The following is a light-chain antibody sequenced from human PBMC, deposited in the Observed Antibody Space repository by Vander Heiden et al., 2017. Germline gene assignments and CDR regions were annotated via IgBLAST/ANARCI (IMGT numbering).Light chain of an antibody. CDR3: QVWDSNPEHPVQV. V-gene: IGLV3-21*02. J-gene: IGLJ2*01. CDR1: NIGRTR. CDR2: GDS. Sequence: SYVLTQPPSVSVDPGRTAGILGGGDNIGRTRVHWYQQKPGQAPVLGVYGDSDRPSGIPERFSGSNAGNTATLTISRVEAWDEADYYCQVWDSNPEHPVQVFAGGTKLTGL.